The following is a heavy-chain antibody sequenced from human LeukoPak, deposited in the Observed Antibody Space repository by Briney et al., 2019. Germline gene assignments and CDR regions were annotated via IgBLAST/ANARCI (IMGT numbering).Heavy chain of an antibody. V-gene: IGHV4-59*08. CDR3: VSQLRTTPFDY. CDR2: IYYSGST. D-gene: IGHD1-1*01. Sequence: PSETLSLTCTVSGGSISSYYWSWIRQPPGKGLEWIGYIYYSGSTYYNPSLKSRVTISVDTSKNQFSLKLSSVTAADTAVYYCVSQLRTTPFDYWGQGTLITVSS. J-gene: IGHJ4*02. CDR1: GGSISSYY.